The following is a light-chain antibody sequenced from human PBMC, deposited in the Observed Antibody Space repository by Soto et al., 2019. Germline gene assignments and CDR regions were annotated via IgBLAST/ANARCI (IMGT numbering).Light chain of an antibody. J-gene: IGLJ2*01. Sequence: QSALTQPLSVSGSPGQSVTIYCTGTGSDFGGYNYGSWYQQHPVNAPKLMIYDVSERPSGVPDRFSGSKSGNTASLTISGLQAEDEAHYYCCSYAGSYTLLFGGGTKLTVL. CDR3: CSYAGSYTLL. V-gene: IGLV2-11*01. CDR2: DVS. CDR1: GSDFGGYNY.